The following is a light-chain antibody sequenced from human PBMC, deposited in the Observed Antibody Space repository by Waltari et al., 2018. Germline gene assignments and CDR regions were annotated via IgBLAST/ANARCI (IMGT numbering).Light chain of an antibody. V-gene: IGKV3-15*01. CDR2: GAS. Sequence: EILITQSPASLSVSPGERATLSCRASQSLNTNLAWYQQKPGQAPRLLVYGASTRATGVPARFSGSGSGTEFTLTISSLQSEDAGVYYCQQYNNWPTSYTFGQGTKLEIK. CDR1: QSLNTN. J-gene: IGKJ2*01. CDR3: QQYNNWPTSYT.